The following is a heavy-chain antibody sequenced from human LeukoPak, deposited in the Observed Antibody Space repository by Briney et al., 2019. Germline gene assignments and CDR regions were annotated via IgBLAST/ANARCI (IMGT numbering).Heavy chain of an antibody. Sequence: PGRSLRLSCAASGLTFSSYAMHWVRQAPGKGLEWVAVISYDGSNKYYADSVKGRFTISRDTSKNTLHLHMNSLRADDTAMYYCVRDRCSSCHYFDCWGQGTLVTVSS. V-gene: IGHV3-30-3*01. J-gene: IGHJ4*02. CDR3: VRDRCSSCHYFDC. CDR2: ISYDGSNK. CDR1: GLTFSSYA. D-gene: IGHD2-2*01.